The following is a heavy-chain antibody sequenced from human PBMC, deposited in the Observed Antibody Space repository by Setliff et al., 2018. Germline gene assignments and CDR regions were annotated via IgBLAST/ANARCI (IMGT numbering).Heavy chain of an antibody. CDR1: DDSFYSDYYF. CDR3: AREGRWDYNYPIY. J-gene: IGHJ4*02. CDR2: ISSSGAT. D-gene: IGHD5-12*01. Sequence: ETLSITCSVSDDSFYSDYYFWGWIRQPPGKGLEWIATISSSGATNYNSSLKSRVTLSRDVAKRQFALNLRSVTAVDTAVYYCAREGRWDYNYPIYWGQGILVTVSS. V-gene: IGHV4-39*01.